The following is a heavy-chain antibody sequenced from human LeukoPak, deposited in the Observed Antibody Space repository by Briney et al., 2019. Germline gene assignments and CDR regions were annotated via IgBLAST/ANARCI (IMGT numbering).Heavy chain of an antibody. CDR1: GYTFTSYG. D-gene: IGHD3-9*01. CDR3: ARDGGYDILTGYSSIDY. V-gene: IGHV1-18*01. Sequence: ASVKVSCKASGYTFTSYGISWVRQAPGQGLEWMGWISAYNGNTNYAQKLQGRVTMTTDTSTSTAYMELRCLRSDDTAVYYCARDGGYDILTGYSSIDYWGQGTLVTVSS. J-gene: IGHJ4*02. CDR2: ISAYNGNT.